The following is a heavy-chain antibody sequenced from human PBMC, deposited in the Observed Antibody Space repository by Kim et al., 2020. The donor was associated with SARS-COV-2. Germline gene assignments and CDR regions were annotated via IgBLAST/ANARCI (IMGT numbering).Heavy chain of an antibody. J-gene: IGHJ3*02. V-gene: IGHV3-11*06. Sequence: GRFTISRDNAKNSLYLQMNSLRAEDTAVYYCARDPYCSDSSGCYFGSFDIWGQGTEVTVSS. D-gene: IGHD3-22*01. CDR3: ARDPYCSDSSGCYFGSFDI.